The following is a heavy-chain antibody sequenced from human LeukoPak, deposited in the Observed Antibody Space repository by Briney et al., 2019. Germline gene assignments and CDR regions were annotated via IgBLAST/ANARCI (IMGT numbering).Heavy chain of an antibody. J-gene: IGHJ6*03. V-gene: IGHV3-21*01. CDR3: ARGYYYDSSGYKFSYYYYYYMDV. D-gene: IGHD3-22*01. CDR1: GFTFNNYN. Sequence: GGSLRLSCAASGFTFNNYNMNWVRQAPGKALEWVSSITSSGTYILYADSVKGRFTISRDNAKNSLYLQMNSLRAEDTAVYYCARGYYYDSSGYKFSYYYYYYMDVWGKGTTVTISS. CDR2: ITSSGTYI.